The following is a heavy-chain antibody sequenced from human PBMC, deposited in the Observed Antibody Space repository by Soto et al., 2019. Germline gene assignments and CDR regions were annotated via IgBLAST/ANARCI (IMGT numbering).Heavy chain of an antibody. V-gene: IGHV5-51*01. CDR1: GYRFTNYW. D-gene: IGHD2-15*01. J-gene: IGHJ4*02. CDR3: ARDYCNGTASYEFDY. Sequence: GESLKISCKGSGYRFTNYWIGWVRQMPGKGLEWMGIIYPGDSDTRYSPSFQGQVTISADKSINTAYLQWSSLKASDTAMYYCARDYCNGTASYEFDYWGQGNQLPVSS. CDR2: IYPGDSDT.